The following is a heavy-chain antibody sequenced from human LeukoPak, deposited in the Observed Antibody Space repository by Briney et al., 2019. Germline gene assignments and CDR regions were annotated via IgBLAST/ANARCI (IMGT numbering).Heavy chain of an antibody. CDR2: IKSKTDGGTT. CDR1: GFTFRNAW. D-gene: IGHD3-10*01. Sequence: GGSLRLSRAASGFTFRNAWMSWVRQAPGKGLEWVGRIKSKTDGGTTDYAAPVKGRFTISRDDSKNTLYLQMNSLKTEDTAVYYCTTDLGLLWFGELFFDYWGQGTLVTVSS. J-gene: IGHJ4*02. V-gene: IGHV3-15*01. CDR3: TTDLGLLWFGELFFDY.